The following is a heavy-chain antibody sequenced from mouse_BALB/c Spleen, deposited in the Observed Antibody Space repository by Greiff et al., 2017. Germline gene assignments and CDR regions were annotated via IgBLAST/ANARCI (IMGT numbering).Heavy chain of an antibody. CDR1: GYTFTSSW. CDR3: ARSGVRRFDY. Sequence: QVQLQQPGSVLVRPGASVKLSCKASGYTFTSSWMHWAKQRPGQGLEWIGVISTYSGNTNYNQKFKGKATMTVDKSSSTAYMELARLTSEDSAIYYCARSGVRRFDYWGQGTTLTVSS. J-gene: IGHJ2*01. D-gene: IGHD1-2*01. V-gene: IGHV1S130*01. CDR2: ISTYSGNT.